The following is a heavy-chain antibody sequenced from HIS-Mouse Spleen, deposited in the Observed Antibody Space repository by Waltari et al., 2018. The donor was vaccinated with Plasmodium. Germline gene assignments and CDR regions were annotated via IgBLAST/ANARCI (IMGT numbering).Heavy chain of an antibody. D-gene: IGHD6-13*01. CDR3: ARSGARIAAAVDWFDP. V-gene: IGHV4-39*07. J-gene: IGHJ5*02. CDR2: IYYSGST. CDR1: GGPISSRRYY. Sequence: QLQLQESGPGLVKPSETLSLTCTVSGGPISSRRYYWRWNPHPPGQGLAWIGGIYYSGSTYYNPSLKSRVTISVDTSKNQFSLKLSSVTAADTAVYYCARSGARIAAAVDWFDPWGQGTLVTVSS.